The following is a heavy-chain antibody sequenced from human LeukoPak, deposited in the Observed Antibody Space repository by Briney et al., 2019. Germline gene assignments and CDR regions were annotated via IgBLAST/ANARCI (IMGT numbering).Heavy chain of an antibody. CDR1: GGSISSSSYY. J-gene: IGHJ4*02. D-gene: IGHD3-9*01. V-gene: IGHV4-39*07. Sequence: NPSETLSLTCTVSGGSISSSSYYWGWIRQPPGKGLEWIGSIYYSGSTYYNPSLKSRVTISVDTSKNQFSLKLSSVTAADTAVYYCARRPVYDILTRTDFDYWGQGTLVTVSS. CDR2: IYYSGST. CDR3: ARRPVYDILTRTDFDY.